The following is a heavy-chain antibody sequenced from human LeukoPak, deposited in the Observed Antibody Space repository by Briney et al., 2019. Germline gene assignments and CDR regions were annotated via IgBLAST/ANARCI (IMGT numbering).Heavy chain of an antibody. CDR3: ARGRGILSGFDP. Sequence: SETLSLTCTVSGGSISSSSYYWGWIRQPPGKGLEWIGSIYYSGSTYYSPSLKSRVTISVDTSKNQFSLKLSSVTAADTAVYYCARGRGILSGFDPWGLGTLVTVSS. D-gene: IGHD3-10*01. CDR2: IYYSGST. CDR1: GGSISSSSYY. J-gene: IGHJ5*02. V-gene: IGHV4-39*07.